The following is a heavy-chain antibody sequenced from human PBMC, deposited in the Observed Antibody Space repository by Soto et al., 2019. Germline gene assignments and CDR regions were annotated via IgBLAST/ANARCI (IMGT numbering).Heavy chain of an antibody. Sequence: LRLSCAASGFTFRNYGMHWVRQAPGKGLEWVAIIWHDGNNKYYADSVRGRFIISRDNSKNRLYLQMNSLRAEDTAVYYCASDLVGASDSYGLDVWGQGTPVTVSS. CDR3: ASDLVGASDSYGLDV. D-gene: IGHD1-26*01. J-gene: IGHJ6*02. CDR1: GFTFRNYG. V-gene: IGHV3-33*01. CDR2: IWHDGNNK.